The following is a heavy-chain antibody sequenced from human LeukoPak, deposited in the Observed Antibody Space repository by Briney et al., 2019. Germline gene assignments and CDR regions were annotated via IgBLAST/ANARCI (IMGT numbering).Heavy chain of an antibody. CDR2: ISGSGTST. J-gene: IGHJ4*02. V-gene: IGHV3-23*01. CDR1: GFTFSSYA. D-gene: IGHD3-3*01. CDR3: AKVWSGYFGHFDY. Sequence: GGSLRLSCAASGFTFSSYAMGWVRQAPGKGLEWVSAISGSGTSTYYADSLKGRFTMSRDNPKNTLYPQMNSLRAEDTAVYYCAKVWSGYFGHFDYWGQGTLVTVSS.